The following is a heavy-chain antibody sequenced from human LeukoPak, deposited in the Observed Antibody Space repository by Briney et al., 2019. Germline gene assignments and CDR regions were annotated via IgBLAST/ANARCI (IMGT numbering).Heavy chain of an antibody. V-gene: IGHV7-4-1*02. CDR1: GYTFTSYG. CDR3: ASPGPAADDYYYYGMDV. D-gene: IGHD6-25*01. CDR2: INTNTGNP. J-gene: IGHJ6*02. Sequence: ASVKVSCKASGYTFTSYGISWVRQAPGQGLEWMGWINTNTGNPTYAQGFTGRFVFSLDTSVSTAYLQISSLKAEDTAVYYCASPGPAADDYYYYGMDVWGQGTTVTVSS.